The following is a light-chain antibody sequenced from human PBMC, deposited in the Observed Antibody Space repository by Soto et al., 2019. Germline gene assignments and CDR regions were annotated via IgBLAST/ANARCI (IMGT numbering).Light chain of an antibody. CDR2: EVN. CDR1: SSDVGGYNY. CDR3: AAWDDSLNGCV. V-gene: IGLV2-8*01. Sequence: QSALTQPPSASGSPGQSVAISCTGTSSDVGGYNYVSWCQQHPGKAPKLMIYEVNKRPSGVPDRFSGSKSGNTASLTISGLQSEDEADFYCAAWDDSLNGCVFGTGTKVTVL. J-gene: IGLJ1*01.